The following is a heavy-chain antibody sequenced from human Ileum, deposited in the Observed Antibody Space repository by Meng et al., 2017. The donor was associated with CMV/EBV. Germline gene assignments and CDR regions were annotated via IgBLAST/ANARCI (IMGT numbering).Heavy chain of an antibody. J-gene: IGHJ4*02. V-gene: IGHV3-21*01. Sequence: GESLKISCAASGFTFSSYSMNWVRQAPGKGLEWVSSISSSSSYIYYADSVKGRFTISRDNAKNSLYLQMNSLRAEDTDVYYCARDKGWNYDYWGQGTLVTVSS. CDR1: GFTFSSYS. CDR3: ARDKGWNYDY. D-gene: IGHD1-7*01. CDR2: ISSSSSYI.